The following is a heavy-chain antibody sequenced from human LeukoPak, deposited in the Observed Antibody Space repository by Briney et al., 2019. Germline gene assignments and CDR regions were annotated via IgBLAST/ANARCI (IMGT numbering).Heavy chain of an antibody. J-gene: IGHJ4*02. D-gene: IGHD6-13*01. Sequence: SETLSPTCTVSGGSISSYYWSWIRQPPGKGLEWIGYIYYSGSTNYNPSLKSRVTISVDTSKNQFSLKLSSVTAADTAVYYCARNSIAAAVDYWGQGTLVTVSS. CDR1: GGSISSYY. CDR3: ARNSIAAAVDY. V-gene: IGHV4-59*08. CDR2: IYYSGST.